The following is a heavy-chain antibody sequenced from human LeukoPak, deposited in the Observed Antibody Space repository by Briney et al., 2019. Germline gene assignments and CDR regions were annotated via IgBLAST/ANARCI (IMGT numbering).Heavy chain of an antibody. Sequence: ASVKVSCKASGYTFTSYYMHWVRQAPGQGLEWMGIINPNSGGTNYAQKFQGWVTMTRDTSISTAYMELSRLRSDDTAVYYCARERDYDSSGLDYWGQGTLVTVSS. CDR3: ARERDYDSSGLDY. CDR1: GYTFTSYY. J-gene: IGHJ4*02. D-gene: IGHD3-22*01. V-gene: IGHV1-2*04. CDR2: INPNSGGT.